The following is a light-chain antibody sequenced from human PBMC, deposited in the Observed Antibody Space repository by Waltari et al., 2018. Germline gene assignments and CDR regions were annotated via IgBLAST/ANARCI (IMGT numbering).Light chain of an antibody. J-gene: IGKJ1*01. CDR2: RAS. V-gene: IGKV1-5*03. CDR1: QSISSW. CDR3: QQYDTTPWT. Sequence: DIHLTQSPSPLSASVGDRVTITCRASQSISSWLAWYQQKPGQAPKLLIYRASTFQSGVPSRFTGSGSGTDFTLTIRNLQPEDFAIYYCQQYDTTPWTFGQGTKVEMK.